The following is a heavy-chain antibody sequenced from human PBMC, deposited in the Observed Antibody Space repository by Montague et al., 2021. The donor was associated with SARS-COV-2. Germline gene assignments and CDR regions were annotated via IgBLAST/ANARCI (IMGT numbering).Heavy chain of an antibody. D-gene: IGHD6-19*01. CDR3: AKGEIGSGWYGAFDI. CDR2: ISWNSGNI. V-gene: IGHV3-9*01. Sequence: SRRLSCPASGFTFVDYAMHWVRQAPGKGLEWVSGISWNSGNIGYADSVKGRFTISRDNAKNSLYLQMNSLRAEDTALYYCAKGEIGSGWYGAFDIWGQGTMVTVSS. CDR1: GFTFVDYA. J-gene: IGHJ3*02.